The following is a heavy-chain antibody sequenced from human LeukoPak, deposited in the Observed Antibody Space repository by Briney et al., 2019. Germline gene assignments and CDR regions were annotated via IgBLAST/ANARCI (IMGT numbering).Heavy chain of an antibody. J-gene: IGHJ4*02. Sequence: PSETLSLTCAVSGYSISSGYYWGWIRQPPGKGLEWIGSIYHSGSTYYNPSLKSRVTISVDTSKNQFSLKLSSVTAADTAVYYCARGRLWFGESFDYWGQGTLVTVSS. CDR2: IYHSGST. CDR3: ARGRLWFGESFDY. V-gene: IGHV4-38-2*01. CDR1: GYSISSGYY. D-gene: IGHD3-10*01.